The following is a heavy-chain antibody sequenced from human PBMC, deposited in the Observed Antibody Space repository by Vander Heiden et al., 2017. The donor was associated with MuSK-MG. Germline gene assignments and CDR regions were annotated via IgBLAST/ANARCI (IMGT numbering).Heavy chain of an antibody. Sequence: QLQLQESGPGLVKPSETLSLTCTVSGGSISSSSYYWGGIRQPPGKGLEWIGSIYYSGSTYYTPSLKSRVTISVDTSKNQFSLKLSSVTAADTAVYYCARDRAVAGMGDYWGQGTLVTVSS. J-gene: IGHJ4*02. CDR1: GGSISSSSYY. V-gene: IGHV4-39*07. CDR2: IYYSGST. D-gene: IGHD6-19*01. CDR3: ARDRAVAGMGDY.